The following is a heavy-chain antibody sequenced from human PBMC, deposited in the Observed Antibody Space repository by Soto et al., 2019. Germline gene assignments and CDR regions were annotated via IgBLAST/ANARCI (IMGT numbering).Heavy chain of an antibody. J-gene: IGHJ4*02. CDR2: IYYSGST. CDR1: GGSISSSSYY. D-gene: IGHD2-15*01. Sequence: QLQLQESGPGLVKPSETLSLTCTVSGGSISSSSYYWGWIRQPPGKGLEWIGSIYYSGSTYYNPSLKGRVTISVDTSKYQFSLKLTSVTAADTAVYYWARHTPAISISDHWGQGTLVTVSS. V-gene: IGHV4-39*01. CDR3: ARHTPAISISDH.